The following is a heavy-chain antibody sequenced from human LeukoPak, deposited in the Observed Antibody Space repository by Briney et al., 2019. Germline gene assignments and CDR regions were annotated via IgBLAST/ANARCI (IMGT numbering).Heavy chain of an antibody. Sequence: ASVKVSCKASGYTFTSRYMHWVRQAPGQGLEWIGLINPSGGSTSYAQKFQGRVTMTRDTSTSTVYMELSSLRSEDTAVYYCAIQGLLVAKNPDRRYCSSTSCYRGPYYYYYYMDVWGKGTTVTVSS. CDR1: GYTFTSRY. J-gene: IGHJ6*03. CDR3: AIQGLLVAKNPDRRYCSSTSCYRGPYYYYYYMDV. V-gene: IGHV1-46*03. CDR2: INPSGGST. D-gene: IGHD2-2*02.